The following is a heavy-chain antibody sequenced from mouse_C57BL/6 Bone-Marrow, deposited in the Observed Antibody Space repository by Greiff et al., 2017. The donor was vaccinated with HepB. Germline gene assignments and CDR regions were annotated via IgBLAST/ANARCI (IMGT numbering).Heavy chain of an antibody. CDR3: TRDLWSNFLFDY. Sequence: EVKLMESGEGLVKPGGSLKLSCAASGFTFSSYAMSWVRQTPEKRLEWVAYISSGGDYIYYADTVKGRFTISRDNARNTLDLQMSSMKSEDTAMYYCTRDLWSNFLFDYWGQGTTLTVSS. CDR1: GFTFSSYA. D-gene: IGHD6-2*01. V-gene: IGHV5-9-1*02. J-gene: IGHJ2*01. CDR2: ISSGGDYI.